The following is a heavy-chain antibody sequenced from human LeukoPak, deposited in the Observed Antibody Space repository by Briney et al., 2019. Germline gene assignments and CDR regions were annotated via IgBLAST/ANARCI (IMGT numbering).Heavy chain of an antibody. CDR3: ARIWSQGGALDI. V-gene: IGHV3-74*01. D-gene: IGHD1-26*01. CDR1: GFTLTTYW. J-gene: IGHJ3*02. Sequence: GGSLRLSCAASGFTLTTYWMHWARQVPGKGLVWVSRINSDGSTTRYADSVKGRFTISRDNAKNTLYLQMNSLRGEDTAVYYCARIWSQGGALDIWGQGTMVTVSS. CDR2: INSDGSTT.